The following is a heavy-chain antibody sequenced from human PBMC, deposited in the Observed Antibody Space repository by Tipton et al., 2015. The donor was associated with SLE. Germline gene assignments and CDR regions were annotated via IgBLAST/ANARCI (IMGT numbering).Heavy chain of an antibody. CDR2: SYGGDRT. J-gene: IGHJ4*02. Sequence: SLRLSCEASGFTFSSFAMSWVRQAPGKGLERVASSYGGDRTYYTDSVKGRFTISRDDSRRTVHLQVNSLRSEDTAVYYCTRGITAGTVFDFWGQGTLVTVSS. V-gene: IGHV3-53*05. CDR3: TRGITAGTVFDF. CDR1: GFTFSSFA. D-gene: IGHD6-13*01.